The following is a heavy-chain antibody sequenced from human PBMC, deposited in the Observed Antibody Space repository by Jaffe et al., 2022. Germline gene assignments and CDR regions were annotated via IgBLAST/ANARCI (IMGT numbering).Heavy chain of an antibody. CDR1: GGSFSGYY. Sequence: QVQLQQWGAGLLKPSETLSLTCAVYGGSFSGYYWSWIRQPPGKGLEWIGEINHSGSTNYNPSLKSRVTISVDTSKNQFSLKLSSVTAADTAVYYCARVRIKKVKRVYYYYYMDVWGKGTTVTVSS. D-gene: IGHD2-15*01. CDR2: INHSGST. CDR3: ARVRIKKVKRVYYYYYMDV. J-gene: IGHJ6*03. V-gene: IGHV4-34*01.